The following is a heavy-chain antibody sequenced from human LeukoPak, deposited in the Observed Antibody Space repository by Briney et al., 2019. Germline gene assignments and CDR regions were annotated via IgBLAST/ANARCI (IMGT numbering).Heavy chain of an antibody. CDR1: GFTFSSYA. Sequence: GGSLRLSCAASGFTFSSYAMSWVRQAPGKGLEWVSAISGSGDSTYYADSVKGRFTISGDNSKNTLYLQMNSLRAEDTAVYYCAKVYTAVAGHRWDYWGQGTLVSVSS. D-gene: IGHD6-19*01. CDR2: ISGSGDST. CDR3: AKVYTAVAGHRWDY. J-gene: IGHJ4*02. V-gene: IGHV3-23*01.